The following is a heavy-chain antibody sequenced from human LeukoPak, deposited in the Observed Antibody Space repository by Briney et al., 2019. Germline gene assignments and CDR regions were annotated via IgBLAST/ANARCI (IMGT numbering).Heavy chain of an antibody. D-gene: IGHD3-3*01. Sequence: PGGSLRLSCAASGFTFSNAWMSWVRQAPGKGLEWVGRIKSKTDGGTTDYAAPVKGRFTISRDDSKNTLYLQMNSLKTEDTAVYYCTTDGGGDFWSGYSYPYYFDYWGQGTLVTVSS. CDR3: TTDGGGDFWSGYSYPYYFDY. J-gene: IGHJ4*02. V-gene: IGHV3-15*01. CDR1: GFTFSNAW. CDR2: IKSKTDGGTT.